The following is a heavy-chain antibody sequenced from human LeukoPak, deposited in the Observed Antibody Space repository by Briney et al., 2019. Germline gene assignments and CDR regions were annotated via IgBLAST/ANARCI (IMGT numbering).Heavy chain of an antibody. D-gene: IGHD6-13*01. CDR1: GGSISSSGYY. J-gene: IGHJ4*02. Sequence: PSETLSLTCFVSGGSISSSGYYWGWIRQPPGKGLEWIGYIYYSGSTNYNPSLKSRVTISVDTSKNQFSLKLSSVTAADTAVYYCARIIKRPLYSSSWYAFDYWGQGTLVTVSS. CDR2: IYYSGST. CDR3: ARIIKRPLYSSSWYAFDY. V-gene: IGHV4-61*05.